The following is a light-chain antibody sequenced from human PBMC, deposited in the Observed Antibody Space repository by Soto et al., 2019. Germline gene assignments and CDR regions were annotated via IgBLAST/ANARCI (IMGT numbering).Light chain of an antibody. V-gene: IGLV2-23*01. CDR1: SSDVGSYNL. CDR2: EGG. CDR3: CSFAPRSTLI. J-gene: IGLJ2*01. Sequence: QSALTQPASVSGSPGQSITISCTGTSSDVGSYNLVSWYQRHPGKAPKLMIYEGGKRPSGASNRFYGSKSGNTASLTISGLQAEDEADYYCCSFAPRSTLIFGGGTKLTVL.